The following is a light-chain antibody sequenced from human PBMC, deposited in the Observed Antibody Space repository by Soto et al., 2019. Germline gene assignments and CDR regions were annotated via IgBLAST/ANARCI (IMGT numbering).Light chain of an antibody. J-gene: IGLJ2*01. V-gene: IGLV2-14*01. CDR1: SSDVGGYNY. CDR2: EVS. Sequence: QSALTQPASVSGSPGQSITISCTGTSSDVGGYNYVSWYQQHPGKAPKLMIYEVSNRPSGVSNRFSGSKSGNTASLTISGLQAEDEADYYCSSYTISSTHVVFGGWTKVTVL. CDR3: SSYTISSTHVV.